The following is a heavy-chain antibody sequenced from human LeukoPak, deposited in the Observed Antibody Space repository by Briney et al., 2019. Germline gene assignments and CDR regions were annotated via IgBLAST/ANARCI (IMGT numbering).Heavy chain of an antibody. V-gene: IGHV4-30-2*01. CDR2: IYHSGST. CDR1: GGSISSGGYS. Sequence: SETLSLTCAVSGGSISSGGYSWSWIRQPPGKGLEWIGYIYHSGSTYYNPSLKSRVTISVDRSKNQFSLKLSSVTAAYTAVYYCARAGSATAFGNWFDPWGQGTLVTVSS. CDR3: ARAGSATAFGNWFDP. D-gene: IGHD1-26*01. J-gene: IGHJ5*02.